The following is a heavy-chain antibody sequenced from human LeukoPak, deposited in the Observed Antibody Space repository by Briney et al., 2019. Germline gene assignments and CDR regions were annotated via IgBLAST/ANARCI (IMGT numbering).Heavy chain of an antibody. D-gene: IGHD3-10*01. CDR1: GFTVSSNY. CDR2: IYSGGST. CDR3: ARARGSTMVRGAPPDV. V-gene: IGHV3-53*01. Sequence: PGGSLRLSCAASGFTVSSNYMSWVRPAPGKGLEWVSVIYSGGSTYYADSVKGRFTISRDNSKNTLYLQMNSLRADDTAVYYCARARGSTMVRGAPPDVWGKGTKVTISS. J-gene: IGHJ6*04.